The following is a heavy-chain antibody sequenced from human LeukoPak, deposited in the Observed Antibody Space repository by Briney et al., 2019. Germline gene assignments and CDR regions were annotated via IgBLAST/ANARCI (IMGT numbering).Heavy chain of an antibody. V-gene: IGHV1-2*02. D-gene: IGHD6-13*01. J-gene: IGHJ1*01. CDR2: IYPNSGDT. Sequence: ASVKVSCKASGYTFTDYHMHWVRQAPGQGLEWMGWIYPNSGDTKYAQKFQGRVTMNRDTSISTVYMEVRSLRSAATAVYYCARVWQLLAEYQHWGQATLVTVSS. CDR3: ARVWQLLAEYQH. CDR1: GYTFTDYH.